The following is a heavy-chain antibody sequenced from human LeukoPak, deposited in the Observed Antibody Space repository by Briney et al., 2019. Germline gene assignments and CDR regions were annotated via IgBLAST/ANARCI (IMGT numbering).Heavy chain of an antibody. V-gene: IGHV4-59*01. CDR1: GGSISSYY. CDR2: IYYSGST. D-gene: IGHD4-17*01. J-gene: IGHJ4*02. Sequence: PSETLSLTCTVSGGSISSYYWSWIRQPRGKGLEWIGYIYYSGSTNYNPSLKSRVTISVDTSKNQFSLKLSSVTAADTAVYYCARWGSGYGDPENWGQGTLVTVSS. CDR3: ARWGSGYGDPEN.